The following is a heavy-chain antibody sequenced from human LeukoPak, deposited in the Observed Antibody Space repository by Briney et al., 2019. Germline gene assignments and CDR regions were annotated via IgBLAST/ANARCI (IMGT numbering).Heavy chain of an antibody. CDR3: ARGPLGYCSSTSCFSFDY. CDR2: IYHSGST. V-gene: IGHV4-30-2*01. D-gene: IGHD2-2*01. Sequence: SQTLSLTCAVSGGSISSGGYSWSWIRQPPGKGLEWIGYIYHSGSTYYNPSLKSRVTISVDRSKNQFSLKLSSVTAADTAVYYCARGPLGYCSSTSCFSFDYWGQGTLVTVSS. J-gene: IGHJ4*02. CDR1: GGSISSGGYS.